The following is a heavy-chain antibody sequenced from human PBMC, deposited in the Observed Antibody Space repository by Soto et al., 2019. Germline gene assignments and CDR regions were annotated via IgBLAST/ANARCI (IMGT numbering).Heavy chain of an antibody. D-gene: IGHD6-19*01. V-gene: IGHV4-59*01. CDR3: ARVRWTVAGPGHFGY. CDR2: IYYSGST. CDR1: GGSISSYY. Sequence: SETLSLTCTVSGGSISSYYWSWIRQPPGKGLEWIGYIYYSGSTNYNPSLKSRVTISVDTSKNQFSLKLSSVTAADTAVYYCARVRWTVAGPGHFGYSGQGTLVTVS. J-gene: IGHJ4*02.